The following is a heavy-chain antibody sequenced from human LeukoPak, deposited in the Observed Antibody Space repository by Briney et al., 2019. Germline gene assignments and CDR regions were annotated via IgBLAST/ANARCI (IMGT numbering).Heavy chain of an antibody. Sequence: RGSLRLSPVPPGFTFCNDWMCSVRQALGEGLEWVANINQDESKKYYADSVKGRFTISRDNAKNSLYLQMSSLTAEDTAIYYCARDHAYRADYWGQGTLVTVSS. J-gene: IGHJ4*02. V-gene: IGHV3-7*01. D-gene: IGHD2-2*01. CDR1: GFTFCNDW. CDR3: ARDHAYRADY. CDR2: INQDESKK.